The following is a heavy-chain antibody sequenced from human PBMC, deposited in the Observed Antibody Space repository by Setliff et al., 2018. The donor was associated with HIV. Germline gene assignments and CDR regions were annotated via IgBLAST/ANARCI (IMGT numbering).Heavy chain of an antibody. J-gene: IGHJ3*02. CDR3: AREHCSGGNCNGFDI. V-gene: IGHV4-59*10. D-gene: IGHD2-15*01. CDR1: GGSFSSYY. CDR2: IYTSGST. Sequence: PSETLSLTCAVYGGSFSSYYWSWIRQPAGKGLEWIGRIYTSGSTNYNPSLKSRVTISLDTSRNQFSLKLGSVTAADTAMYYCAREHCSGGNCNGFDIWGQGTMVTVSS.